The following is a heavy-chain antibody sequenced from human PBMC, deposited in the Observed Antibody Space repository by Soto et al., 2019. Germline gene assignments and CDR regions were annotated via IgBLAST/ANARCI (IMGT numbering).Heavy chain of an antibody. J-gene: IGHJ4*02. CDR1: GFTVSSNY. Sequence: GGSLRLSCAVSGFTVSSNYMSWVRQAPGKGLEWVSVIYSGGSTYYADSVKGRFTISRDNSKNTLYLQMNSLRAEDTAVYYCAREAITIFGVVYTYYFDYWGQGTLVTVSS. D-gene: IGHD3-3*01. CDR3: AREAITIFGVVYTYYFDY. CDR2: IYSGGST. V-gene: IGHV3-66*01.